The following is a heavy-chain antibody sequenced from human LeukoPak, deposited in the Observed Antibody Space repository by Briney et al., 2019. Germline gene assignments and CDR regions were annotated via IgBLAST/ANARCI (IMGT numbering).Heavy chain of an antibody. Sequence: GGSLRLSCAASGFTFSSYSMNWVRHARAKGLKWGSSISSSNTYIYYAGSVKSRFTISRGNAKNSLYLQMNSLRAEDTAVYYCARGPGHYASGRGQGTLVTVSS. CDR3: ARGPGHYASG. V-gene: IGHV3-21*01. D-gene: IGHD6-19*01. CDR1: GFTFSSYS. CDR2: ISSSNTYI. J-gene: IGHJ4*02.